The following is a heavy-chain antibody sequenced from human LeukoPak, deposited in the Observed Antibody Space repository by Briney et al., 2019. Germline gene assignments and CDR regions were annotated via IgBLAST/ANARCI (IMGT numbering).Heavy chain of an antibody. CDR2: IIPMFGTA. J-gene: IGHJ3*02. CDR1: GYTFTSYG. D-gene: IGHD3-16*02. V-gene: IGHV1-69*06. Sequence: GASVKVSCKASGYTFTSYGISWVRQAPGEGLEWMGGIIPMFGTANYAQKFQGRVTITADKSTSTAYMELSSLRSEDTAVYYCARGFMDYVGGSYRYDVFDIWGQGTMVTVSS. CDR3: ARGFMDYVGGSYRYDVFDI.